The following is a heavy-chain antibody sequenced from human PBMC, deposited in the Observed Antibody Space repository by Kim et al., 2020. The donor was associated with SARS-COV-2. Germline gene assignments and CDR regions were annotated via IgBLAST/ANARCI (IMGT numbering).Heavy chain of an antibody. Sequence: GGSLRLSCAASGFTFSNYAMSWVRQAPGKGLEWVSAISGSGGSTYYADSVKGRFTISRDNSKNTLYLQVNSLRAEDTAIYYCARHGGARYFDYWGQGTLVTVSS. J-gene: IGHJ4*02. D-gene: IGHD3-10*01. CDR1: GFTFSNYA. V-gene: IGHV3-23*01. CDR2: ISGSGGST. CDR3: ARHGGARYFDY.